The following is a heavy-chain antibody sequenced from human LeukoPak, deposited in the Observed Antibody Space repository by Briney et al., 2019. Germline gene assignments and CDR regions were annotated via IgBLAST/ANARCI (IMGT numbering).Heavy chain of an antibody. CDR2: ISHDTSNQ. J-gene: IGHJ3*02. Sequence: PGGSLRLSCAASGFTFSRYAVHWVRQAPGKGLEWVAVISHDTSNQYYADSVRGRFTISRDNSKNTLYLQMNSLRAEDTAVYYCAKLRGLYDSSGYYGRWVRRRAFDIWGQGTMVTVSS. CDR3: AKLRGLYDSSGYYGRWVRRRAFDI. D-gene: IGHD3-22*01. V-gene: IGHV3-30*04. CDR1: GFTFSRYA.